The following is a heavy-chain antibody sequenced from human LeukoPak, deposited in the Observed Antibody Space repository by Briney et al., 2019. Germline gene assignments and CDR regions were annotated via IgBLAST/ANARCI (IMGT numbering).Heavy chain of an antibody. Sequence: GGSLRLSCAASGFTFDDYAMHWVRQAPGKGLEWVSGISWNSGSIGYADSVKGRFTISRDNAKNSLYLQMNSLRAEDTALYYCAKAPGSGSLDYYYYGMDVWGQGTTVTVSS. J-gene: IGHJ6*02. CDR3: AKAPGSGSLDYYYYGMDV. CDR1: GFTFDDYA. D-gene: IGHD3-10*01. V-gene: IGHV3-9*01. CDR2: ISWNSGSI.